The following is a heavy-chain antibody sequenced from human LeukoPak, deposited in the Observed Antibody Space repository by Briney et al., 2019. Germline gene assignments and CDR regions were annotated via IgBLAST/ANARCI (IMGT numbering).Heavy chain of an antibody. V-gene: IGHV1-2*02. D-gene: IGHD6-19*01. J-gene: IGHJ4*02. CDR1: GYTFTGYD. Sequence: GASVKLSCKASGYTFTGYDMHWVRQAHGQVLEWMGWINPNSGGTKTDQTFQGRATMTRDTSISTAYMELSRLRSDDTAVYFCARSVVAGSGNFDYWGQGTLVTVSS. CDR3: ARSVVAGSGNFDY. CDR2: INPNSGGT.